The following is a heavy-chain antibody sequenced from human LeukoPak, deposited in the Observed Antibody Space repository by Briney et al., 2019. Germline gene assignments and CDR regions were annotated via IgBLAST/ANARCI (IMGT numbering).Heavy chain of an antibody. Sequence: SETLSLTCTVSGGSVRSSNYYWTWIRQNQGKGLEWIGYICYSGTTYYNPSLKSRVIISVDTSKNQFSLRLNSVTAADTAVYYCARKREDGEYHIDYWGQGTLVTVSS. V-gene: IGHV4-31*03. CDR1: GGSVRSSNYY. D-gene: IGHD4-17*01. CDR3: ARKREDGEYHIDY. CDR2: ICYSGTT. J-gene: IGHJ4*02.